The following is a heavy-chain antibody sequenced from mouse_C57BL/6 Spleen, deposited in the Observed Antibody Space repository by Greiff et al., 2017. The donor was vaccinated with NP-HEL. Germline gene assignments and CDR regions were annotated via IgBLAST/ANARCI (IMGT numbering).Heavy chain of an antibody. Sequence: VESGGGLVKPGGSLKLSCAASGFTFSSYAMSWVRQTPEKRLEWVATISDGGSYTYYPDNVKGRFTISRDNAKNNLYLQMSHLKSEDTAMYYCARDRDYYDHDRGYFDYWGQGTTLTVSS. CDR2: ISDGGSYT. D-gene: IGHD2-4*01. V-gene: IGHV5-4*01. CDR1: GFTFSSYA. CDR3: ARDRDYYDHDRGYFDY. J-gene: IGHJ2*01.